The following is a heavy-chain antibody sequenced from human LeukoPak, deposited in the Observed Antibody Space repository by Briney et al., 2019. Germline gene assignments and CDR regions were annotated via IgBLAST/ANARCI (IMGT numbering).Heavy chain of an antibody. CDR2: IKQDGSEK. D-gene: IGHD2-15*01. CDR3: ARLPGLGGTCYTYALDTGD. Sequence: RGSLRLSSAASRFTLSSYCMSWVRQAPGKGLEWVANIKQDGSEKYYVDSVKGRFTISRDNAKNSLYLQMNSLRAEDTAVYYCARLPGLGGTCYTYALDTGDWGQGTLVTVSS. V-gene: IGHV3-7*01. CDR1: RFTLSSYC. J-gene: IGHJ4*02.